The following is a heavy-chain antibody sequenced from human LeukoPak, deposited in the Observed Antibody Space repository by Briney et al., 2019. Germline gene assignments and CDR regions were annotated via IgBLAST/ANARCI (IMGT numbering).Heavy chain of an antibody. J-gene: IGHJ4*02. D-gene: IGHD1-26*01. CDR1: GYSLTLYG. CDR2: ISSDEGNT. CDR3: AKLGATVGYSPIDY. Sequence: AAVKVSFSASGYSLTLYGISWVRQAPGQGLGGKGGISSDEGNTNYAQKVQGSVTTTTDSTTSTAYMEQRSLRTDDTAVYYCAKLGATVGYSPIDYWGQGTLVTVSS. V-gene: IGHV1-18*04.